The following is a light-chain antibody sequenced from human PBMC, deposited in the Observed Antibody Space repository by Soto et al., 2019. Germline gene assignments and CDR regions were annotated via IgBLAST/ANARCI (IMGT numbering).Light chain of an antibody. CDR1: QTVRNKY. V-gene: IGKV3-20*01. Sequence: VLTQYPGTRSLSPGERATLSCRASQTVRNKYLAWYQQKPGQAPRLLMYDASSRATGIPDRFSGGGSGTDCTLTISRLEHEDFAVYYCQQFSSYTLTFGGGTKVDIK. CDR2: DAS. J-gene: IGKJ4*01. CDR3: QQFSSYTLT.